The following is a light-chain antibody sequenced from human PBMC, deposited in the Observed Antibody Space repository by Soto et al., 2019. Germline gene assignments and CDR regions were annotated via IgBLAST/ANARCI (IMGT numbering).Light chain of an antibody. CDR1: RSDIGSNF. J-gene: IGLJ1*01. CDR2: NSN. Sequence: QSVLSQPPSASGTPGQTVIISCSGSRSDIGSNFVNWYQHLPGTAPKLLIYNSNQRPSGVPDRFSGSKSGTSASLAISGLQSEDEADYYCAAWDDSLTGPVFGTGTKVTDL. V-gene: IGLV1-44*01. CDR3: AAWDDSLTGPV.